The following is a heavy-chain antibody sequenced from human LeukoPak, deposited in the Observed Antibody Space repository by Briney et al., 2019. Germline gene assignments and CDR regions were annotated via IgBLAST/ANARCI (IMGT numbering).Heavy chain of an antibody. CDR1: DGSINSYY. Sequence: SETLSHTCSVSDGSINSYYWNWIRQPPGKGLEWIGYIYYNGNTNYSPSLKSRVTMSVDTSKNLFSLKVSSVTAADTAVYYCARTAARRFDYWGQGTLVTVSS. CDR2: IYYNGNT. V-gene: IGHV4-59*01. D-gene: IGHD6-6*01. CDR3: ARTAARRFDY. J-gene: IGHJ4*02.